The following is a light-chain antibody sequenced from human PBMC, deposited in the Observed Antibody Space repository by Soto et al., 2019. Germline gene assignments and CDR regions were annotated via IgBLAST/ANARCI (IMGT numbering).Light chain of an antibody. CDR2: GAS. CDR1: QSVSSN. V-gene: IGKV3-15*01. CDR3: QQYNNWPPT. J-gene: IGKJ1*01. Sequence: EIVMTQSPATLSVSPGERATLSCRASQSVSSNLAWYQQKPGQAPRLLIYGASTRATGIPARFSGSGSGTDVTLTISSLQSEDFAVYSCQQYNNWPPTLGQGTKVEIK.